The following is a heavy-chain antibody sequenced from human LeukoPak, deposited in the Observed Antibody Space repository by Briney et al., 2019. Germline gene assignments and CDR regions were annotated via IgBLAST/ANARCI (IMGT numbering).Heavy chain of an antibody. J-gene: IGHJ4*02. Sequence: GGSLRLSCVASGFTFDDYSFHWVRQAPGKGLEWLSLISRDGRATYYADSVKGRFTISRDDSKNSLYLQMNSLRTEDTALYYCTKDRYCTTTFCPLGYWGQEPLVTVSS. V-gene: IGHV3-43*01. D-gene: IGHD2-8*01. CDR1: GFTFDDYS. CDR2: ISRDGRAT. CDR3: TKDRYCTTTFCPLGY.